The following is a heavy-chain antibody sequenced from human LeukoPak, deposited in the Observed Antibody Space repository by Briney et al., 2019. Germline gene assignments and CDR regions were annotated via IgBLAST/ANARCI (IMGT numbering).Heavy chain of an antibody. CDR2: INHSGST. Sequence: PSETLSLTCAVYGGSFSGYYWSWIRQPPGKGLEWIGEINHSGSTNYNPSLKSRVTISVDASKNQFSLKLSSVTAADTAVYYCARGQLLYRNWSDPWGQGTLVTVSS. J-gene: IGHJ5*02. D-gene: IGHD2-2*02. CDR1: GGSFSGYY. CDR3: ARGQLLYRNWSDP. V-gene: IGHV4-34*01.